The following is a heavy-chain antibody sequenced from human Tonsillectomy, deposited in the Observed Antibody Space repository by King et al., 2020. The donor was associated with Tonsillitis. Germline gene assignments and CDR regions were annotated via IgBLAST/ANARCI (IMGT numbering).Heavy chain of an antibody. V-gene: IGHV3-30*04. CDR2: ISHDGKSQ. Sequence: VQLVESGGGVVQPGRSLRLSCAASGFAFGRFSLYWVRQPPGKGLDWVSLISHDGKSQYYADSVKGRFTISRDNSKNALYLQMSSLRPEDTAVYYCAREIDGGRYYDYSGAMDVWGQGTTVTVSS. CDR3: AREIDGGRYYDYSGAMDV. CDR1: GFAFGRFS. J-gene: IGHJ6*02. D-gene: IGHD2-15*01.